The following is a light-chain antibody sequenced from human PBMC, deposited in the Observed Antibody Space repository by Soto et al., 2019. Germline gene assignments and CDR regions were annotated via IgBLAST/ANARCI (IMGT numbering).Light chain of an antibody. CDR3: AAWDDRMNGVI. CDR1: SSNIGSNT. V-gene: IGLV1-44*01. J-gene: IGLJ2*01. CDR2: ANN. Sequence: QSALTQPPSASATPGQRVTISCSGGSSNIGSNTINWYQQLPGTAPKLLIYANNQRPSGVPDRFSGSKSGTSASLAISGLQSEDESEYYCAAWDDRMNGVIFGGGTKLTVL.